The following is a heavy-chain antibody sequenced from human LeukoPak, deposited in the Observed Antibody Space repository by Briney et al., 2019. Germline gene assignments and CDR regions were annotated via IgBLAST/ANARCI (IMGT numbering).Heavy chain of an antibody. CDR1: GDSVSSSSAA. CDR3: ARGGSYAFNI. V-gene: IGHV6-1*01. J-gene: IGHJ3*02. Sequence: SQTLSLTCAISGDSVSSSSAAWNWIRQSPSRGHEWLGRTYYRSKWYYHYAVSVKSRIIVNPDTSKNQFSLQLNSVTPEDTAVYYCARGGSYAFNIWGQGTMVTVSS. CDR2: TYYRSKWYY. D-gene: IGHD1-26*01.